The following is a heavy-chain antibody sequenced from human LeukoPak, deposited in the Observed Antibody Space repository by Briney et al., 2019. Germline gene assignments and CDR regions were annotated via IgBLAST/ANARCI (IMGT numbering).Heavy chain of an antibody. CDR2: MNPNSGNT. CDR3: ARGSYYYGSGSYYIYNWFDP. Sequence: ASVKVSCKASGYTFTSYEINWVRQATGQGLEWMGWMNPNSGNTGYAQKLQGRVTMTRNTSISTAYMELSSLRSEDTAVYYCARGSYYYGSGSYYIYNWFDPWGQGTLVTVSS. V-gene: IGHV1-8*01. CDR1: GYTFTSYE. J-gene: IGHJ5*02. D-gene: IGHD3-10*01.